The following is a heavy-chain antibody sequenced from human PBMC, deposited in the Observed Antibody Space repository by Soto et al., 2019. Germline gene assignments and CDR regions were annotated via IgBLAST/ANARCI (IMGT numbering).Heavy chain of an antibody. CDR1: GGSITTYY. CDR2: IYSGGST. Sequence: SETLSLTCTVSGGSITTYYWSWIRQPAGKGLEWIGRIYSGGSTNYNPSLRSRVTVSVDMSKNQFSLKLSSVTAADTAVYYCARGQGGFGEFSLDYWGQGTLVTVSS. J-gene: IGHJ4*02. CDR3: ARGQGGFGEFSLDY. D-gene: IGHD3-10*01. V-gene: IGHV4-4*07.